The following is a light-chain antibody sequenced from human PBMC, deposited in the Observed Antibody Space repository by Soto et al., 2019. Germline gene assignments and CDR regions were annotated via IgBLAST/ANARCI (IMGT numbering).Light chain of an antibody. CDR2: GAS. Sequence: EIVLTQSPGTLSLSPGERATLSCRASQSVSSSYLAWYQQTPRQATRLLIYGASSRATGIPHRFSGSGSGTDFTLPISRLEPEDFAVYYCQQYGSSPPITFGQGTRLEIK. V-gene: IGKV3-20*01. CDR1: QSVSSSY. CDR3: QQYGSSPPIT. J-gene: IGKJ5*01.